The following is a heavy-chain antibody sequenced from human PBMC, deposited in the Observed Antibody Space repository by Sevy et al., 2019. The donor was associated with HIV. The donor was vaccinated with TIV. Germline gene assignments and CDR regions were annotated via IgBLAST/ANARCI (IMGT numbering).Heavy chain of an antibody. Sequence: ASVKVSCKASGYTFSSYGISWVRQAPGQGLEWMGWISDYNGYTNYAHKFQGRVTMRTEKSTRTAYMELRSMRSKDTAVYFCARGRYYYRSGTYRPPNYYGMDVWGQGTAVTVSS. CDR3: ARGRYYYRSGTYRPPNYYGMDV. V-gene: IGHV1-18*01. J-gene: IGHJ6*02. CDR1: GYTFSSYG. D-gene: IGHD3-10*01. CDR2: ISDYNGYT.